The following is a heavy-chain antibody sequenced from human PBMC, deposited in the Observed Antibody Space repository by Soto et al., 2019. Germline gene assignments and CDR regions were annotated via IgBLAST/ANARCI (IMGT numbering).Heavy chain of an antibody. V-gene: IGHV3-33*01. CDR3: ARVGYCSSTSCLYYYGMDV. D-gene: IGHD2-2*01. J-gene: IGHJ6*02. CDR2: IWYDGSNK. Sequence: ESGGGVVQPGRSLRLSCAASGFTFSSYGMHWVRQAPGKGLEWVAVIWYDGSNKYYADSVKGRFTISRDNSKNTLYLQMNSLRAEDTAVYYCARVGYCSSTSCLYYYGMDVWGQGTTVTVSS. CDR1: GFTFSSYG.